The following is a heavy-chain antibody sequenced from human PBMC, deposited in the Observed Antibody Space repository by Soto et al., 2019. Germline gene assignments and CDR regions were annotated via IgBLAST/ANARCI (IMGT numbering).Heavy chain of an antibody. V-gene: IGHV4-39*07. CDR2: INHSGST. CDR1: GGSISSSSYY. Sequence: SETLSLTCTVSGGSISSSSYYWGWIRQPPGKGLEWIGEINHSGSTYYNPSLKSRVTISVDTSKNQFSLKLSSVTAADTAVYYCARGLEYVSAAKPYYFDYWGQGTLVTVSS. J-gene: IGHJ4*02. CDR3: ARGLEYVSAAKPYYFDY. D-gene: IGHD2-2*02.